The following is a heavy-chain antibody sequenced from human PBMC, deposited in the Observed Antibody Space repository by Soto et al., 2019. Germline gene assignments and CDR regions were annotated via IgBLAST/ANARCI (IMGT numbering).Heavy chain of an antibody. D-gene: IGHD2-2*01. CDR2: IKQDGSKK. CDR1: GFTFSSYW. CDR3: ARGTCSSTTCYAIYFDS. Sequence: PGGSLRLSCAASGFTFSSYWMSWVRQAPGKGLEWVANIKQDGSKKYYVDSVKGRFTISRDNAKNSLYLQMDSLRAEDTAVYYCARGTCSSTTCYAIYFDSWGQGTLVTVSS. V-gene: IGHV3-7*01. J-gene: IGHJ4*02.